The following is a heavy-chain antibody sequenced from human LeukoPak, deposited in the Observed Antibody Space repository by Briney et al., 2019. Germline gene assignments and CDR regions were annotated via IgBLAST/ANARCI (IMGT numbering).Heavy chain of an antibody. V-gene: IGHV4-59*08. CDR3: ARLTSGHFDY. D-gene: IGHD3-10*01. CDR1: VGSISTHC. Sequence: PSETLSLTCSVSVGSISTHCWGWIRRPPGKGLEWLGCIYYSGSTYYNPSLKSRVTISADTSKNQFSLKLSSVTAADTAVYYCARLTSGHFDYWGQGTLVTVSS. CDR2: IYYSGST. J-gene: IGHJ4*02.